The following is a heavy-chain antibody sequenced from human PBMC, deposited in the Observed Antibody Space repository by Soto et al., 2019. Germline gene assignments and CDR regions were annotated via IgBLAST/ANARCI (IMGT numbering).Heavy chain of an antibody. CDR2: IYYSGST. CDR3: ARANYDFWSGYSYYFDY. Sequence: QVQLQESGPGLVKPSQTLSLTCTVSGGSISSGDYYWSWIRQPPGKVLEWIGYIYYSGSTYYNPSLKSRVTISVDTSKTQFSLKLSSVTAADTAVYYCARANYDFWSGYSYYFDYWGQGTLVTVSS. V-gene: IGHV4-30-4*01. CDR1: GGSISSGDYY. J-gene: IGHJ4*02. D-gene: IGHD3-3*01.